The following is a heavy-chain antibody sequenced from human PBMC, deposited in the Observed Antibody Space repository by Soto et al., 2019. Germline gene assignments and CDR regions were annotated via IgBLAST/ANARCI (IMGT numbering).Heavy chain of an antibody. D-gene: IGHD6-19*01. J-gene: IGHJ3*02. CDR1: GYSFTSYW. CDR3: ARHGYGSGESAHAFDI. V-gene: IGHV5-51*01. Sequence: PGESLKISCNGSGYSFTSYWIGWVRQMPGKGLEWMGIIYPGDSDTRYNPSFQGQVTISADKSISTAYLQWSSLKASDTAMYYCARHGYGSGESAHAFDIWGQGTMVTVSS. CDR2: IYPGDSDT.